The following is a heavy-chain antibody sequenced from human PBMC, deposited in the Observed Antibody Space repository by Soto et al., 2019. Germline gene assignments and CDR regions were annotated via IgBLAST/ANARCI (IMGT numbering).Heavy chain of an antibody. J-gene: IGHJ4*02. D-gene: IGHD3-22*01. Sequence: EVQLVESGGGLVKPGGSLRLSCADSGFTFSYYSMHWVRQAPGKGLEWVSAISSHSAYIYYADSVKGRFTISRDNGKNSLYLQMNSLSAEDTATYYCARGGRAITTHFEFWGQGTLVTVSS. CDR1: GFTFSYYS. CDR3: ARGGRAITTHFEF. CDR2: ISSHSAYI. V-gene: IGHV3-21*01.